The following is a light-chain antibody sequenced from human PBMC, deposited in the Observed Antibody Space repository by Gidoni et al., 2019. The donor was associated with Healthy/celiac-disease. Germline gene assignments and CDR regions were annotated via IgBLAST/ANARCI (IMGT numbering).Light chain of an antibody. J-gene: IGLJ3*02. V-gene: IGLV2-14*01. CDR3: SSYTSSSTRV. CDR1: SSDVGCYTY. Sequence: QSALTQPASVSGSPGQSITISCTGPSSDVGCYTYVSWYQQHPGKAPKLMIYEVSNRPSGVSNRFSGSKSGNTASLTISGPQAEDEADDYCSSYTSSSTRVFGGGTKLTVL. CDR2: EVS.